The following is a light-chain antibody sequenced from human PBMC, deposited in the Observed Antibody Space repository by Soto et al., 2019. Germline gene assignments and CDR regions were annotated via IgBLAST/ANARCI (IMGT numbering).Light chain of an antibody. CDR3: QNYDSAPFS. V-gene: IGKV3-15*01. Sequence: IVLTQAATAVSESPGVGPAVPRRASQSVSSNLAWYQQKPGQAPSLLIYGASTRATGVPARFSGSGSGTDFTLTINSLQPDDIAAYYCQNYDSAPFSFGQGTRLEIK. J-gene: IGKJ5*01. CDR1: QSVSSN. CDR2: GAS.